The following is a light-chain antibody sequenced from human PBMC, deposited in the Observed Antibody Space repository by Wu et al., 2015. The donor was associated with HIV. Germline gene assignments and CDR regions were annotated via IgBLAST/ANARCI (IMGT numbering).Light chain of an antibody. CDR2: KAS. Sequence: DIHMTQSPSTLSASVGDRVTITCRASQGISSWLAWYQQKPGQPPKLLIYKASTLESGVPARFSGRGSGTEFTLSTSSLQPDDFATYYCQQYSSYQNSFGQGTKLEI. J-gene: IGKJ2*03. V-gene: IGKV1-5*03. CDR1: QGISSW. CDR3: QQYSSYQNS.